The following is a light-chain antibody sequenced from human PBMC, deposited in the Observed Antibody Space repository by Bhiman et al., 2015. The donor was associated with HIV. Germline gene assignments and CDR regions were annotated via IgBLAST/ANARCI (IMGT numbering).Light chain of an antibody. CDR1: SSDVGGYDF. V-gene: IGLV2-14*03. CDR3: SSLTTSLTYV. Sequence: QSALTQPASVSGSPGQWITISCTGTSSDVGGYDFVSWYQQHPGKAPRLLIYDVINRPSGVSNRFSGSKSGNTASLTISGLQAEDEADYYCSSLTTSLTYVFGTGTNVTVL. CDR2: DVI. J-gene: IGLJ1*01.